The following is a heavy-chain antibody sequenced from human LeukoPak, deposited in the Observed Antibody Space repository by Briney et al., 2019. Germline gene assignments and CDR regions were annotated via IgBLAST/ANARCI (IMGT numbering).Heavy chain of an antibody. V-gene: IGHV1-18*01. Sequence: ASVKVSCKASGYTFTSYGISWVRQAPGQGLEWMGWISAYNGNTNYAQKLQGRVTMTTDTSTSTAYMELRSLRSDDTAVYCARGGLRNDAFDIWGQGTMVTVSS. CDR2: ISAYNGNT. J-gene: IGHJ3*02. CDR1: GYTFTSYG. CDR3: ARGGLRNDAFDI. D-gene: IGHD2-21*01.